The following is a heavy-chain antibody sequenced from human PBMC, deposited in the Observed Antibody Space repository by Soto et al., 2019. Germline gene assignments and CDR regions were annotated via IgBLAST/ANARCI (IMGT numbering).Heavy chain of an antibody. J-gene: IGHJ4*02. Sequence: EVQLVESGGGLAKPGGSLRLSCAASGFSFSNAWMSWVRQAPGKGLEWIGRIKSKSAGGTTEYAAPAKGRFTISRDDSKNTLYLQMNSLKSEDTAVYYCATEAGVGGYWGQGTLVTVSS. D-gene: IGHD3-3*01. CDR2: IKSKSAGGTT. V-gene: IGHV3-15*01. CDR1: GFSFSNAW. CDR3: ATEAGVGGY.